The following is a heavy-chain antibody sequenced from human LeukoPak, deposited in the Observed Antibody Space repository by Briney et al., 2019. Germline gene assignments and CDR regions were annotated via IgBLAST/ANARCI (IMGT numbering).Heavy chain of an antibody. D-gene: IGHD6-19*01. V-gene: IGHV4-34*01. CDR2: INHSGST. J-gene: IGHJ6*02. CDR1: GGSFSGYY. Sequence: SETLSLTCAVSGGSFSGYYWSWIRQPPGKGLEWIGEINHSGSTNYNPSLKSRVTISVDTSKNQFSLKLSSVTAADTAVYYCAREWYSSGWYYYYGMDVWGQGTTVTVSS. CDR3: AREWYSSGWYYYYGMDV.